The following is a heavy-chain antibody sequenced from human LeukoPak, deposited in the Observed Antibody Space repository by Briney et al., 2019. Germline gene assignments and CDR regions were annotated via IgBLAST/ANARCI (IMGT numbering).Heavy chain of an antibody. D-gene: IGHD3-22*01. CDR2: INHSGST. V-gene: IGHV4-34*01. CDR3: ASRFYYYDSSGYYERIKPLHRYFQH. CDR1: GGSFSGYY. Sequence: PSETLSLTCAVYGGSFSGYYWSWIRQPPGKGLEWIWEINHSGSTNYNPSLKSRVTISLDTSKNQCSLKLSSVTAADTAVYYCASRFYYYDSSGYYERIKPLHRYFQHWGQGTLVTVSS. J-gene: IGHJ1*01.